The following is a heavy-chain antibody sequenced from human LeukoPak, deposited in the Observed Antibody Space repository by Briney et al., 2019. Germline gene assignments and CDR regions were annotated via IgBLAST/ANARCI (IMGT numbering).Heavy chain of an antibody. Sequence: GGSLRLSCAASGFTFSSYGMHWVRQAPGKGLEWVAVIWYDGSNKYYADSVKGRFTISRDNSKNTLYLQMNSLRAEDTAVYYRARAHYDRVRGVINYYYYGMDVWGQGTTVTVSS. J-gene: IGHJ6*02. V-gene: IGHV3-33*01. D-gene: IGHD3-10*01. CDR2: IWYDGSNK. CDR1: GFTFSSYG. CDR3: ARAHYDRVRGVINYYYYGMDV.